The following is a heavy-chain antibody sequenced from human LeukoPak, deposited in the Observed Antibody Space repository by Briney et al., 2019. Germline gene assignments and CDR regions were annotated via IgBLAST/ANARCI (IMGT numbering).Heavy chain of an antibody. V-gene: IGHV3-30*18. CDR2: ISYDGSNK. Sequence: GGSLRLSCAASGFTFSNYGMHWVRQAPGKGLEWVAVISYDGSNKYYADSVKGRFTISRDNSNNALYLQMNSLRAEDTAVYYCAKADSSSAADPDYYYYMDAWGKGTTVTVSS. CDR1: GFTFSNYG. CDR3: AKADSSSAADPDYYYYMDA. J-gene: IGHJ6*03. D-gene: IGHD6-13*01.